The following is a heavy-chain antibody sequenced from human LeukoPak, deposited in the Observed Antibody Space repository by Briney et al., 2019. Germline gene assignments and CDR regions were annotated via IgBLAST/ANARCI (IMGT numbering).Heavy chain of an antibody. CDR3: AKDASYSSGWDLFYY. CDR1: GFTFSSYA. D-gene: IGHD6-19*01. Sequence: PGGCLRLSCAASGFTFSSYAMSWVRQAPGKGLEWVSAISGSGGSTYGADSVKGRFTICRDNSKNTLYLQMNSLRAEDTAVYYCAKDASYSSGWDLFYYWGQGTLVTVSS. V-gene: IGHV3-23*01. J-gene: IGHJ4*02. CDR2: ISGSGGST.